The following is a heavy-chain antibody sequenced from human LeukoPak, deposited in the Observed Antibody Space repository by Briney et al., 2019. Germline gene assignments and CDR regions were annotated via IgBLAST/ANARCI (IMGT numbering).Heavy chain of an antibody. CDR1: GYTFTSYG. V-gene: IGHV1-18*01. Sequence: ASVKVSCKASGYTFTSYGISWVRQAPGQGLEWMGWISAYNGNTNYAQKLQGRVTITTDTSTSTAYMELRGLRADDTAGYYCARDQLRGPFWNGYYLSGREGAFDIWGQGTMVTVSS. CDR2: ISAYNGNT. CDR3: ARDQLRGPFWNGYYLSGREGAFDI. J-gene: IGHJ3*02. D-gene: IGHD3-3*01.